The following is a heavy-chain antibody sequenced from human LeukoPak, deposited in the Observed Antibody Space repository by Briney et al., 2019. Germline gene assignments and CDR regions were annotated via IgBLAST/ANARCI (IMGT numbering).Heavy chain of an antibody. Sequence: ASVKVSCKASGYTFTSYAMHWVRQAPGQRLEWMGWINAGNGNTEYSQKFQGRVTITRDTSASTAYMELSSLRSEDTAVYYCARHHYYDSSGLMPWGQGTLVTVSS. D-gene: IGHD3-22*01. J-gene: IGHJ4*02. CDR2: INAGNGNT. V-gene: IGHV1-3*01. CDR3: ARHHYYDSSGLMP. CDR1: GYTFTSYA.